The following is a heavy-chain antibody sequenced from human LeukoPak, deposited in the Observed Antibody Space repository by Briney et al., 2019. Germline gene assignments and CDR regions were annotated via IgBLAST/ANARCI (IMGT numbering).Heavy chain of an antibody. CDR2: INHSGST. D-gene: IGHD1-14*01. V-gene: IGHV4-34*01. J-gene: IGHJ6*03. CDR1: GGSFSGYY. CDR3: ARVSRNPFYYYYYYMDV. Sequence: SETLSLTCAVYGGSFSGYYWSWIRLPPGKGLEWIGEINHSGSTNYNPSLKSRVTIPVDTSKNQFSLKLSSVTAADTAVYYCARVSRNPFYYYYYYMDVWGKGTTVTVSS.